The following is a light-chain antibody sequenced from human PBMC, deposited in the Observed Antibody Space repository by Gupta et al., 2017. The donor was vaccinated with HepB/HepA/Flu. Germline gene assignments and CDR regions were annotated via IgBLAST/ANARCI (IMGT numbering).Light chain of an antibody. CDR3: QTWVSGIGYA. J-gene: IGLJ1*01. Sequence: QLVLTQSPSASASLGASVKLTCTLSSGHSSYAIAWHQQEPEKGPRYLMKVNSDGSHTKGDGIPDRFSGSSSGAERYLTISSLQPEDEADYYCQTWVSGIGYAFGTGTKVTVL. CDR2: VNSDGSH. CDR1: SGHSSYA. V-gene: IGLV4-69*01.